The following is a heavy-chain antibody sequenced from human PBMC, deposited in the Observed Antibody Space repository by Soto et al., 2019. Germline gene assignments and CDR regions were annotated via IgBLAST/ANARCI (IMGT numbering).Heavy chain of an antibody. V-gene: IGHV4-4*02. D-gene: IGHD6-13*01. CDR2: VYRTGST. Sequence: SETLSPTCPVARGSIRSSNWWSWVRHPPGKGLEWIGEVYRTGSTNYNPSLESRLTISVDKSKNQFSLKLTSVTAADTAVYYCARARATIAAAAIFDCWGQGALVTVS. CDR3: ARARATIAAAAIFDC. CDR1: RGSIRSSNW. J-gene: IGHJ4*02.